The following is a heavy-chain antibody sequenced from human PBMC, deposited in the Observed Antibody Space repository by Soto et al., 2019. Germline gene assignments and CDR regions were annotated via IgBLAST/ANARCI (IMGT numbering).Heavy chain of an antibody. J-gene: IGHJ6*02. CDR2: LIPNFDTP. D-gene: IGHD3-10*01. V-gene: IGHV1-69*01. CDR3: AVAMVREILIFESSGMHV. Sequence: QVQLVQSGAEVKKPGSSVKVSCKTSGGTFNNYAISWVRQAPGQGLEWMGGLIPNFDTPNYAQKFQDRLTIIADESTNTVSMELRSLRSDDTAVYYCAVAMVREILIFESSGMHVWGQGTTVTVSS. CDR1: GGTFNNYA.